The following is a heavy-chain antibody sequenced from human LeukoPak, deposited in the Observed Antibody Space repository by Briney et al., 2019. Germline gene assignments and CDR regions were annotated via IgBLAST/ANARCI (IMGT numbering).Heavy chain of an antibody. CDR1: GFTFSNYA. CDR2: INNNGADT. J-gene: IGHJ4*02. D-gene: IGHD6-19*01. CDR3: ARDLSIAVAGFDY. Sequence: GGSLRLSCAASGFTFSNYAMSWVRQAPGKGLKWVSTINNNGADTYYADSVKGRFTISRDNAKNSLYLQMNSLRAEDTAVYYCARDLSIAVAGFDYWGQGTLVTVSS. V-gene: IGHV3-21*01.